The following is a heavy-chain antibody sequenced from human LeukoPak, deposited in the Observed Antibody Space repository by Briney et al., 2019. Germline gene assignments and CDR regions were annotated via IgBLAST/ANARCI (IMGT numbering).Heavy chain of an antibody. CDR2: INHSGST. CDR3: ARALRYSSGCGY. V-gene: IGHV4-34*01. CDR1: GGSFSGYC. Sequence: SETLSLTCAVYGGSFSGYCWSWIRQPPGKGLEWIGEINHSGSTNYNPSLKSRVTISVDTSKNQFSLKLSSVTAADTAVYYCARALRYSSGCGYWGQGTLVTVSS. J-gene: IGHJ4*02. D-gene: IGHD6-19*01.